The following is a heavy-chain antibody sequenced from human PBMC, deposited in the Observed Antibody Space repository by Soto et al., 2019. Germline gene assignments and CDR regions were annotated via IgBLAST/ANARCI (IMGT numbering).Heavy chain of an antibody. Sequence: PGGSLRLSCAASEFSFISYAIHWSGHSPGKGLEWVAVISFDGNIIQYADSVKGRFIISRDNSKNTLYLQMNSLRGEDTAVYYCARTFDTITYYFGYWGQGTLVTVSS. J-gene: IGHJ4*02. V-gene: IGHV3-30*16. CDR2: ISFDGNII. CDR1: EFSFISYA. CDR3: ARTFDTITYYFGY. D-gene: IGHD3-9*01.